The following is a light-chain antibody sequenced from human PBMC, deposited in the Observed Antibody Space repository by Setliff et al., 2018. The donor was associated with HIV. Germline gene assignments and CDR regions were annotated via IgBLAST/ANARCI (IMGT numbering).Light chain of an antibody. J-gene: IGLJ1*01. CDR2: EVS. V-gene: IGLV2-23*02. Sequence: QSALAQPASVSGSPGQSITISCTGTRSDVGGYNLVSWYQQHPGKAPKLMIYEVSKRPSGVSNRFSGSKFGNTASLTISGLQAEDEADYYCCSYAGSSAFYVFGTGTKVTVL. CDR3: CSYAGSSAFYV. CDR1: RSDVGGYNL.